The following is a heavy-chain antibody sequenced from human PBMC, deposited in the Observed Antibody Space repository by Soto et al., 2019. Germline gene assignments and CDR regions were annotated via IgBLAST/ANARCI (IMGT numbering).Heavy chain of an antibody. Sequence: PSETLSLTCTVSGGSISSYYWSWIRQPPGKGLEWIGYIYYSGSSNYNPSLKSRVTISVDTSKNQFSLKLSSVTAADTAVYYCARMIYYDSSGLDAFDIWGQGPMVTVSS. D-gene: IGHD3-22*01. V-gene: IGHV4-59*01. CDR2: IYYSGSS. J-gene: IGHJ3*02. CDR3: ARMIYYDSSGLDAFDI. CDR1: GGSISSYY.